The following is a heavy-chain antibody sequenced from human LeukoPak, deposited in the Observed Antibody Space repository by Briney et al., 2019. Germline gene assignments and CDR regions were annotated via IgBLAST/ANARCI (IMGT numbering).Heavy chain of an antibody. Sequence: PSETLSLTCAVYGGSFSGYYWSWIRQPPGKGLEWIGEINHSGSTNYNPSLKSRVTISVDTSKNQFSLKLSSVTAADTAVYYCARHKYGSGSYDFDYWGRGTLVTVSS. V-gene: IGHV4-34*01. D-gene: IGHD3-10*01. CDR1: GGSFSGYY. CDR3: ARHKYGSGSYDFDY. J-gene: IGHJ4*02. CDR2: INHSGST.